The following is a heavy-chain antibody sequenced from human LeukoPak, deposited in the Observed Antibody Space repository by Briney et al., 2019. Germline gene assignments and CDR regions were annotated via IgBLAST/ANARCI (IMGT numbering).Heavy chain of an antibody. Sequence: SQNLSLTCTVSGGSISSGDYYWSWIRQPPGKGLEWIGYIYYSGSTYYNPSLKSRVTISVDTSKNQFSLKLSSVTAADTAVYYCAREVYYYDSSALGDAFDIWGQGTMVTVSS. D-gene: IGHD3-22*01. CDR1: GGSISSGDYY. CDR2: IYYSGST. V-gene: IGHV4-30-4*08. CDR3: AREVYYYDSSALGDAFDI. J-gene: IGHJ3*02.